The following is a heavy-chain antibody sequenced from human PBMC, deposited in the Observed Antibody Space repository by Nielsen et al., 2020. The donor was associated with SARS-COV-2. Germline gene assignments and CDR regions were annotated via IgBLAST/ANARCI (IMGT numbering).Heavy chain of an antibody. CDR3: AGGPLGAFDI. V-gene: IGHV4-39*01. CDR1: GGSISSSSYY. Sequence: SETLSLTCTVSGGSISSSSYYRGWIRQPPGKGLEWIGSIYYSGSTYYNPSLKSRVTISVDTSKNQFSPKLSSVTAADTAVYYCAGGPLGAFDIWGQGTMVTVSS. J-gene: IGHJ3*02. CDR2: IYYSGST. D-gene: IGHD3-16*01.